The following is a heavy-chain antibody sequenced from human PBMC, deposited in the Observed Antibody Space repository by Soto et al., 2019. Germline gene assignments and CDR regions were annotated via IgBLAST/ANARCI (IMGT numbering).Heavy chain of an antibody. CDR2: ISGYNGDT. V-gene: IGHV1-18*01. CDR1: GYTFTRYG. Sequence: QGHLVQSGAEVKKPGTSVKVSCKASGYTFTRYGISWVRQAPGQGLEWMGWISGYNGDTNYAQNLQGRGTMTIATSTSTAYMELRSLTSDDTAVYYCAKNGQPPYYYYGLDVWGQGTTVTVSS. D-gene: IGHD2-8*01. CDR3: AKNGQPPYYYYGLDV. J-gene: IGHJ6*02.